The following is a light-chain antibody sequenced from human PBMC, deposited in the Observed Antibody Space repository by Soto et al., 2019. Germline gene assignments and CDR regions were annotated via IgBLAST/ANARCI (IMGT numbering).Light chain of an antibody. CDR1: SSDVGSYNL. CDR2: EVS. V-gene: IGLV2-23*02. J-gene: IGLJ1*01. Sequence: QSVLTQPASVSGSPGQSITISCTGTSSDVGSYNLVSWYQRLPGRAPKLMIYEVSKRPSGVSNRFSGSKSGNTAPLTISGLQAEDEADYYCCSYAGSSSYVFGTGTKVTVL. CDR3: CSYAGSSSYV.